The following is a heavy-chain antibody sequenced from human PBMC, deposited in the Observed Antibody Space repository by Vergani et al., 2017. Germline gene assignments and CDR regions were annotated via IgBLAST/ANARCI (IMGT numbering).Heavy chain of an antibody. CDR1: GGSISSGSHY. V-gene: IGHV4-61*01. CDR3: ARDRSRPSIAEAAPGWFDP. J-gene: IGHJ5*02. CDR2: IYYSGST. Sequence: QVQLQESGPGLVKPSQTLSLTCTVSGGSISSGSHYWSWIRQPPGRGLEWIGYIYYSGSTNYNPSLKRRVTISVDTSKNQFSLKLSSVTAADTAVYYCARDRSRPSIAEAAPGWFDPWGQGTLVTVSS. D-gene: IGHD6-13*01.